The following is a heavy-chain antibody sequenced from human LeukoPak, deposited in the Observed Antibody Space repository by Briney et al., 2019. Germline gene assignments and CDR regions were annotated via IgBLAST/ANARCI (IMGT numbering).Heavy chain of an antibody. D-gene: IGHD3-16*01. CDR1: GGSFSSYA. CDR3: AKQGAVRQDYYMDV. V-gene: IGHV1-69*06. J-gene: IGHJ6*03. Sequence: SVKVSCKASGGSFSSYAITWVRPAPGQGLEWMGRIIPIFGTPTYAQKFQGRVTITADMGSSTAYLELTSLTSEDTARYFCAKQGAVRQDYYMDVWGSGTTVTVSS. CDR2: IIPIFGTP.